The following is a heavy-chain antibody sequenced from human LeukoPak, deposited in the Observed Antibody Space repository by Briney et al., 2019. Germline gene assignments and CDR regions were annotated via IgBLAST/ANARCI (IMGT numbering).Heavy chain of an antibody. D-gene: IGHD5-24*01. J-gene: IGHJ4*02. CDR1: GGSFSGYY. CDR3: ARLMGRWLQLGFDY. CDR2: INHSGST. V-gene: IGHV4-34*01. Sequence: SETLSLTCAVYGGSFSGYYWSWIRQPPGKGLEWIGEINHSGSTNYNPSLKSRVTISVDTSKNHFSLKLTSVTAADTAVYYCARLMGRWLQLGFDYWGQGALVTVSS.